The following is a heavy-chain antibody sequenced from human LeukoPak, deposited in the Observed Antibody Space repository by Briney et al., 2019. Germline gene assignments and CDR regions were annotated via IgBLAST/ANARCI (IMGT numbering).Heavy chain of an antibody. Sequence: SETLSLTCAVYGGSFSGYYWSWIRQPPGKGLEWIGEINHSGSTNYNPSLKSRVTISADPSKSQFSLKLTSVSAADTAVYYCATRGDYSDTSGNSYDALDIWGQGTMVTVSS. D-gene: IGHD3-22*01. V-gene: IGHV4-34*01. CDR3: ATRGDYSDTSGNSYDALDI. CDR1: GGSFSGYY. CDR2: INHSGST. J-gene: IGHJ3*02.